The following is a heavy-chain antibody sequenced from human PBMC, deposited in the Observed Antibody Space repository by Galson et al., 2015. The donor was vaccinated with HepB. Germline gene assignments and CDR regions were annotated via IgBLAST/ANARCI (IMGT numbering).Heavy chain of an antibody. J-gene: IGHJ4*02. CDR3: ARASGAGIAVAGPFDY. Sequence: SLRLSCAASGFTFSSYGMHWVRQAPGKGLEWVAVIWYDGSNKYYADSVKGRFTISRDNSKNTLYLQMNSLRAEDTAVYYCARASGAGIAVAGPFDYWGQGTLVTVSS. V-gene: IGHV3-33*01. D-gene: IGHD6-19*01. CDR2: IWYDGSNK. CDR1: GFTFSSYG.